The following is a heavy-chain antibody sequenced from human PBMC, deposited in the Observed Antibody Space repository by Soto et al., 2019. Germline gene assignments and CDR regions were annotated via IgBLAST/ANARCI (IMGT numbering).Heavy chain of an antibody. J-gene: IGHJ5*02. CDR1: VGAISGYY. CDR2: IYSSGGT. V-gene: IGHV4-4*07. D-gene: IGHD3-3*01. Sequence: WATLSLTFTVSVGAISGYYWTWIRPSAGKGLEWIGRIYSSGGTKYNPSLQSRVTMSLDTSKNQFSLRLTSVTAADTAVYYCARGQRFPDSFDPWGQETLFPFS. CDR3: ARGQRFPDSFDP.